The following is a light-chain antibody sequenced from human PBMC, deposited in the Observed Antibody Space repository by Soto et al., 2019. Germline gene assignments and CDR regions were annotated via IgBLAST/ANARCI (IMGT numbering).Light chain of an antibody. CDR1: QGISSY. CDR3: QQVNSYPLT. CDR2: AAS. J-gene: IGKJ4*01. Sequence: DIQLTQSPSFLSASVGDRVTITCRASQGISSYLSWYQQRPGKAPKLLIYAASTLQSGVPSRFSGSGSGTKFPLTTSSLQPKNFASYYCQQVNSYPLTFGGGTRGNIK. V-gene: IGKV1-9*01.